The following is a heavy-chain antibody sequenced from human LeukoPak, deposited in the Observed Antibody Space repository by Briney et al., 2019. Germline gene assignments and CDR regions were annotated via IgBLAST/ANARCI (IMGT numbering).Heavy chain of an antibody. CDR2: VDPNSGDT. D-gene: IGHD2-2*01. CDR3: ARPYSITWYEWFDP. CDR1: GYTFTVYF. V-gene: IGHV1-2*02. J-gene: IGHJ5*02. Sequence: ASVTVSCTFSGYTFTVYFIHWLRQAPGQGLEWTGWVDPNSGDTNYAQTFQGRVTMTTDTSISTAYMELSSLTSDDTAVYYCARPYSITWYEWFDPWGQGTLVTVSS.